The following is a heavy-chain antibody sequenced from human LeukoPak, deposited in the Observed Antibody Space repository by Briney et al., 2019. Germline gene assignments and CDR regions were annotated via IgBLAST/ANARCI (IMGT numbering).Heavy chain of an antibody. CDR1: GYTFTGYY. Sequence: ASVKVSCKASGYTFTGYYMHWVRQAPGQGLEWMGWMNPNSGNTGYAQKFQGRVTMTRDTSISTAYMELSRLRSDDTAVYYCARVAARYWSGYFDYWGQGTLVTVSS. J-gene: IGHJ4*02. D-gene: IGHD6-6*01. CDR2: MNPNSGNT. V-gene: IGHV1-2*02. CDR3: ARVAARYWSGYFDY.